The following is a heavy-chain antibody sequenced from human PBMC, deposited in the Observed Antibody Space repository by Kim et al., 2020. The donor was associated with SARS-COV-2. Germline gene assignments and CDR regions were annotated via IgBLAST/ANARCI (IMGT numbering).Heavy chain of an antibody. D-gene: IGHD4-17*01. Sequence: SEKLSLTCTVSGGSISSGDYYWSWIRQPPGKGLEWIGYIYYSGSTYYNPSLKSRVTISVDTSKNQFSLKLSSVTAADTAVYYCARVPTVTMSPVLPPYWYFDLWGRGTLVTVSS. V-gene: IGHV4-30-4*01. J-gene: IGHJ2*01. CDR2: IYYSGST. CDR3: ARVPTVTMSPVLPPYWYFDL. CDR1: GGSISSGDYY.